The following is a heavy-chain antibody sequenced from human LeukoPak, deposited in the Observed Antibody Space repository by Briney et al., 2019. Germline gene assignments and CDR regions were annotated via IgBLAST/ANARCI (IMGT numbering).Heavy chain of an antibody. CDR1: GFTFSSHG. Sequence: GGSLRLSCAASGFTFSSHGMGWVRQAPGKGLEWVSGISGSAGITYYADSVKGRFTISRDNSKNTLYLQMNSLRAEDTAVYYCAKGPPLVPYYYYMDVWGKGTTVTVSS. CDR3: AKGPPLVPYYYYMDV. D-gene: IGHD6-13*01. CDR2: ISGSAGIT. V-gene: IGHV3-23*01. J-gene: IGHJ6*03.